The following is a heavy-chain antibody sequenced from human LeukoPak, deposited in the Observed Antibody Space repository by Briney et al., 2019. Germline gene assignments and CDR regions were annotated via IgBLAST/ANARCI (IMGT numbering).Heavy chain of an antibody. J-gene: IGHJ4*02. D-gene: IGHD4-17*01. V-gene: IGHV4-39*01. CDR3: ARQTTDFDY. CDR2: IYYSGST. Sequence: GSLRLSCAASGFTFSSYSMNWVRQAPGKGLEWVGSIYYSGSTYYNPSLKSRVTISVDTSKNQFSLKLSSVTAADTAVYYCARQTTDFDYWGQGTLVTVSS. CDR1: GFTFSSYSMN.